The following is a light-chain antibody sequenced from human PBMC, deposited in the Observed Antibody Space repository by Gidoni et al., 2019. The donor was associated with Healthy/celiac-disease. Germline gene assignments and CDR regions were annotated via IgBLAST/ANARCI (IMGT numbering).Light chain of an antibody. J-gene: IGLJ2*01. Sequence: QSVLTQPPSVSEAPGQRVTISCTGSSSNIGAGYDVHWYQPLPGTATKPLIYGNSNRPSGVPDRFSGSKSGTSASLAITGLQAEDEADYYCQSYDSSLSGVVFGGGTKLTVL. CDR1: SSNIGAGYD. CDR3: QSYDSSLSGVV. V-gene: IGLV1-40*01. CDR2: GNS.